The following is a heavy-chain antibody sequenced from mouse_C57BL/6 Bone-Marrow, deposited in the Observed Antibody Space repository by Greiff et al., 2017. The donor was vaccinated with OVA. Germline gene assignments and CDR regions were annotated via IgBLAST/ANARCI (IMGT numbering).Heavy chain of an antibody. CDR1: GYTFTSYW. CDR2: IDPSDSYT. D-gene: IGHD2-1*01. Sequence: QVQLQQPGAELVMPGASVKLSCKASGYTFTSYWMHWVKQRPGQGLEWIGEIDPSDSYTNYNHKFKGKSTLTVDKSSSTAYMQLSSLTSEDSAVYYCARGLLGRGYFDYWGQGTTLTVSS. CDR3: ARGLLGRGYFDY. J-gene: IGHJ2*01. V-gene: IGHV1-69*01.